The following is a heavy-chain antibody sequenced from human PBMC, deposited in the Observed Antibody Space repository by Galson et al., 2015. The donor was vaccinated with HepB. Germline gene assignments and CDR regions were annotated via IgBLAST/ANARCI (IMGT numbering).Heavy chain of an antibody. CDR2: INPNSGGT. J-gene: IGHJ4*02. Sequence: SVKVSCKASGYTFTGYYMHWVRQAPGQGLEWMGWINPNSGGTNYAQKFQDRVTMTRDTPISTAYMELTRLRSDDTAVYYCAVIPAAGPFDSWGQGTLVTVSS. CDR3: AVIPAAGPFDS. V-gene: IGHV1-2*02. D-gene: IGHD6-13*01. CDR1: GYTFTGYY.